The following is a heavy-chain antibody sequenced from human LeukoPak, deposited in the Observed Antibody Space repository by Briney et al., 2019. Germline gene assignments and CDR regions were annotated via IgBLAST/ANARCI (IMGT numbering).Heavy chain of an antibody. V-gene: IGHV3-30*18. CDR1: GFTFSNYG. Sequence: PGGSLRLSCAASGFTFSNYGMHWVRQAPGKGLEWVAVISYGGSNKYYVDSVKGRFTISRDNSKNTLYLQKNSLRAEDTAVYYCAKRGPIYSSSPGNYFDYWGQGTLVTVSS. J-gene: IGHJ4*02. CDR2: ISYGGSNK. D-gene: IGHD6-6*01. CDR3: AKRGPIYSSSPGNYFDY.